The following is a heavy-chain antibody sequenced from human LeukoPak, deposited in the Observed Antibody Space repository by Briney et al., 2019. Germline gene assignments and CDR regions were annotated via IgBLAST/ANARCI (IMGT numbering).Heavy chain of an antibody. V-gene: IGHV3-11*01. Sequence: PGGSLRLSCAASGFTFSDYYMSWIRQAPGKGLEWVSYISSSGSTIYYADSVKGRFTISRDNAKNSLYLQMNSLRAEDTAVYYCTRVRWAAQEMDVLGKGTTVTISS. CDR1: GFTFSDYY. CDR3: TRVRWAAQEMDV. CDR2: ISSSGSTI. D-gene: IGHD5-24*01. J-gene: IGHJ6*04.